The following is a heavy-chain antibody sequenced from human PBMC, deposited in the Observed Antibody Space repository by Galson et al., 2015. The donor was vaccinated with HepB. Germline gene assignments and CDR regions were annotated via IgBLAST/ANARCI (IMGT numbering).Heavy chain of an antibody. CDR1: GFTFGDYA. CDR2: IRSKAYGGTT. V-gene: IGHV3-49*03. J-gene: IGHJ4*02. D-gene: IGHD3-22*01. Sequence: SLRLSCAASGFTFGDYAMSWFRQAPGKGLEWVGFIRSKAYGGTTEYAASVKGRFTISRDDSKSIAYLQMNSLKTEDTAVYYCTRWEYYYDSSGYYYESYFDYWGQGTLVTVSS. CDR3: TRWEYYYDSSGYYYESYFDY.